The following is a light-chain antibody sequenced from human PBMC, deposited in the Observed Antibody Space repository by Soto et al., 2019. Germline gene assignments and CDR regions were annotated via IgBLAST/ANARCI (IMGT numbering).Light chain of an antibody. V-gene: IGKV3-20*01. CDR2: GAA. CDR3: RQYYKSPFD. Sequence: EIVMTQSPGTLSLAPGDRATLSCRASQNVSINYVAWYKQKPGQAPRLLIYGAANRAFGIPDRFSGSGSGTDFTLTISGLDPDDFAVYYCRQYYKSPFDFGPGTRLDIK. J-gene: IGKJ3*01. CDR1: QNVSINY.